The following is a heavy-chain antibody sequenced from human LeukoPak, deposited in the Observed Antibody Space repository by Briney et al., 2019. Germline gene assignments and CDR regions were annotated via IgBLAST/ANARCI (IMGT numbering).Heavy chain of an antibody. CDR2: ISGPGRTT. J-gene: IGHJ3*02. Sequence: GGSLRLSCAASGFTFNSYVMSWVRQAPGKGLEWVSGISGPGRTTYYADFVKGRFTISRDNSKNTLYLQMNSLRAEDTAVYYCAKDRAGQWLVSGSAFDIWGQGTMVTVSS. CDR1: GFTFNSYV. CDR3: AKDRAGQWLVSGSAFDI. V-gene: IGHV3-23*01. D-gene: IGHD6-19*01.